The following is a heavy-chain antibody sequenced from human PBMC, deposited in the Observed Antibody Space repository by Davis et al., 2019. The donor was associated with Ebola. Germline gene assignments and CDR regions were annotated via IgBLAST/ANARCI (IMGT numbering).Heavy chain of an antibody. D-gene: IGHD5-18*01. CDR2: IKQDGSEK. CDR3: ASQTYDTAMDY. Sequence: GESLKISCAASGFTFSSYWMSWVRQAPGKGLEWVANIKQDGSEKYYVDSVKGRFTISRDNAKNSLYLQMNSLRAEDTAVYYCASQTYDTAMDYWGQGTLVTVSS. CDR1: GFTFSSYW. V-gene: IGHV3-7*01. J-gene: IGHJ4*02.